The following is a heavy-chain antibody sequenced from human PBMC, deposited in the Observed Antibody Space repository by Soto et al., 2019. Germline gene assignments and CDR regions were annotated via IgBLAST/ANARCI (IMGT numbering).Heavy chain of an antibody. J-gene: IGHJ5*02. V-gene: IGHV3-23*01. CDR2: ISGTGGRT. CDR3: ARDRTPVTTYWFDP. D-gene: IGHD4-17*01. CDR1: GFSFTDFA. Sequence: PGGSLRLSCAASGFSFTDFAMSWVRQPPGKGLEWVSSISGTGGRTHYADSVKGRFTISRDNSRSTLHLQMNSLRPDDTAVYYCARDRTPVTTYWFDPWGQGTQVTVSS.